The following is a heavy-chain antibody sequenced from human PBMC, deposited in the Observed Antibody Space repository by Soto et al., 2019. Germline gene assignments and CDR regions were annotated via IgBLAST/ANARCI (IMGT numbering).Heavy chain of an antibody. D-gene: IGHD2-8*01. CDR3: ASGGNYCTTGVCSFYAMDV. CDR1: GYTFTSYG. CDR2: ISAYNGNT. J-gene: IGHJ6*02. V-gene: IGHV1-18*01. Sequence: QVQLVQSGAEVKKPGASVKVSCKASGYTFTSYGISWVRQAPGQGLEWMGWISAYNGNTNYAQKFQGRVTMTTDTSTSTAYMELTRPRSDDTAVHYSASGGNYCTTGVCSFYAMDVWGQGTTVTVSS.